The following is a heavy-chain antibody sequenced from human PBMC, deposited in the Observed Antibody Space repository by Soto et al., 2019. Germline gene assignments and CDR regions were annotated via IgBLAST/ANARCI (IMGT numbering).Heavy chain of an antibody. D-gene: IGHD6-13*01. Sequence: SETLSLTCTVSGGSISSGGYYWSWIRQHPGKGLEWIGYIYYSGSTYYNPSLKSRVTISVDTSKNQFSLKLSSVTAADTAVYYCARAKKGIAAAENWFDPWGQGTLVAVSS. CDR2: IYYSGST. CDR3: ARAKKGIAAAENWFDP. V-gene: IGHV4-31*03. CDR1: GGSISSGGYY. J-gene: IGHJ5*02.